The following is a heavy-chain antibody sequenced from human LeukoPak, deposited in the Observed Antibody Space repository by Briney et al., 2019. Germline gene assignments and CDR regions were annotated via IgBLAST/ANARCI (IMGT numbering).Heavy chain of an antibody. CDR3: ARDPIPKTNYDFWSGYYTNYMDV. D-gene: IGHD3-3*01. J-gene: IGHJ6*03. CDR2: ISSSSSYI. Sequence: PGGSLRLSCAASGFTFSSYSMNWVRQAPGKGLEWVSSISSSSSYIYYADSVKGRFTISRDNAKYSLYLQMNSLRAEDTAVYYCARDPIPKTNYDFWSGYYTNYMDVWGKGTTVTVSS. V-gene: IGHV3-21*01. CDR1: GFTFSSYS.